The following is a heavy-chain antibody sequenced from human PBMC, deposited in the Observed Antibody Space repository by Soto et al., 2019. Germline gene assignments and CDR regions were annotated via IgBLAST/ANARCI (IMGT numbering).Heavy chain of an antibody. CDR1: GSSISTDLY. V-gene: IGHV4-38-2*01. CDR3: ARIGRESTTFYSRFDP. Sequence: SETLSLTCVVSGSSISTDLYWGWIRQAPGKALEWIVSIYHSGTTYYNPPLRSRLTISVDTSNNQFSLMLRSVTAADTAVYHCARIGRESTTFYSRFDPWGQGSLVTVSS. J-gene: IGHJ5*02. CDR2: IYHSGTT. D-gene: IGHD2-2*02.